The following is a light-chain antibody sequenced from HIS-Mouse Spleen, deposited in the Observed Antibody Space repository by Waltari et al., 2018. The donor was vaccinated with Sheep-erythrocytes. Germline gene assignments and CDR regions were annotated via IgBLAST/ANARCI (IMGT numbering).Light chain of an antibody. J-gene: IGLJ1*01. Sequence: QSALTQPRSVSGSPGQSVTIPCTGTSSDVGGYNYVSWYQQHPGKAPKLMIYDVSKRPSGVPDRFSGSKSGNTASLTISGLQAEDEADYYCCSYAGSYNHVFATGTKV. CDR3: CSYAGSYNHV. V-gene: IGLV2-11*01. CDR1: SSDVGGYNY. CDR2: DVS.